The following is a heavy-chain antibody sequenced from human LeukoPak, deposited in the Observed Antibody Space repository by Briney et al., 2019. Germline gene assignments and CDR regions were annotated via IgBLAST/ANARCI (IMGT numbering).Heavy chain of an antibody. D-gene: IGHD2-2*01. J-gene: IGHJ3*01. CDR1: GFTFGNYW. CDR3: TREQEDCTGTTCYRAFDV. CDR2: VHSDGSIT. Sequence: GGSLRLSCAASGFTFGNYWINWVRQAPGKGLVWVSRVHSDGSITNYADSVKGRFSISRDSAKSTLYLQMSSLTSEDTAVYYCTREQEDCTGTTCYRAFDVWGQGTMVTVS. V-gene: IGHV3-74*01.